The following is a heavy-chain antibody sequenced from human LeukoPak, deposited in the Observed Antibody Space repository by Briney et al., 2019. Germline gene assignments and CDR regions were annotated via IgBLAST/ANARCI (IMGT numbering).Heavy chain of an antibody. CDR1: GGSVRSDMSH. CDR2: VHYSGSA. CDR3: ARNRGWYATDV. J-gene: IGHJ6*02. D-gene: IGHD6-19*01. Sequence: PSETLSLTCSVSGGSVRSDMSHWSWIRQPPGTGLEWIGYVHYSGSANYNPSLESRVTMSLDHSKSQFSLDLTSVTSADTAVYYCARNRGWYATDVWGQGAAVTVSS. V-gene: IGHV4-61*01.